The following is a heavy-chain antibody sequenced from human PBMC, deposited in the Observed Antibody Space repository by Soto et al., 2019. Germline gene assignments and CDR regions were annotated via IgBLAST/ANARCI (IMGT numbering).Heavy chain of an antibody. CDR2: IYPGDSDT. D-gene: IGHD2-15*01. J-gene: IGHJ6*03. CDR1: GYSFTSYW. CDR3: ARQGCSGGSCYLRNCMDV. V-gene: IGHV5-51*01. Sequence: PGESLKISCKGSGYSFTSYWIGWVRQMPGKGLEWMGIIYPGDSDTRYSPSFQGQVTISADKSISTAYLQWSSLKASDTAMYYCARQGCSGGSCYLRNCMDVWGKGTTVTVSS.